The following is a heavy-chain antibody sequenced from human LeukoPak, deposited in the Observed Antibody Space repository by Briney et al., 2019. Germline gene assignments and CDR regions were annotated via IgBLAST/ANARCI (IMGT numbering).Heavy chain of an antibody. CDR3: ARVGQGSYVRFDY. Sequence: KSSETLSLTCAVSGGSISSYYRSWIRQPPGKGLEWIGYIYYSGSTNYNPSLKSRVTISVDTSKNQFSLKLSSVTAADTAVYYCARVGQGSYVRFDYWGQGTLVTVSS. J-gene: IGHJ4*02. CDR2: IYYSGST. CDR1: GGSISSYY. D-gene: IGHD1-26*01. V-gene: IGHV4-59*01.